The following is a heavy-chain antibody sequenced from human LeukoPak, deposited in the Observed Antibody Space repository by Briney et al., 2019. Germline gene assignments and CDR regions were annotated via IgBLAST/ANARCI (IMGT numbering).Heavy chain of an antibody. CDR2: ISGSGGST. V-gene: IGHV3-23*01. D-gene: IGHD3-10*01. Sequence: GRSLRLSCAASGFTFDEYAMSWVRQAPGKGLEWVSAISGSGGSTYYADSVKGRFTISRDNSKNTLYLQMNSLRAEDTAVYYCAKDLLLWFPEPVWGQGTLVTVSS. CDR3: AKDLLLWFPEPV. CDR1: GFTFDEYA. J-gene: IGHJ4*02.